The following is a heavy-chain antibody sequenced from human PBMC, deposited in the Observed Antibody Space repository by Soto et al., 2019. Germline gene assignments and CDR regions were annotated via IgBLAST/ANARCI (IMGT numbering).Heavy chain of an antibody. D-gene: IGHD2-21*02. V-gene: IGHV3-74*01. CDR3: VCFECGRTAVVTAMEANDY. CDR2: INSDETIT. CDR1: GFTFSNYW. Sequence: GGSLRLSCAASGFTFSNYWMHWVRQSPGKGLVWVSRINSDETITSYADSVKGRFTISRDNAKNTLYLQMSSLRVEDTALYYCVCFECGRTAVVTAMEANDYWGQGALVTVSS. J-gene: IGHJ4*02.